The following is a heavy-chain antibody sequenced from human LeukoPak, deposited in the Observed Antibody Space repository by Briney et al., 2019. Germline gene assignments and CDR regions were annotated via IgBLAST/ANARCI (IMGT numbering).Heavy chain of an antibody. J-gene: IGHJ4*02. Sequence: SGPALVIPTHTLTLTCTFSGFSRSTSGMCVSWIRQPPGKALEWLARIDWDDDKYFRTSLKTRLTISKDTSKNQVVLTMTNIDPVDTATYYCARIAYSGSYFDHWGQGTLVTVSS. D-gene: IGHD1-26*01. CDR3: ARIAYSGSYFDH. CDR1: GFSRSTSGMC. CDR2: IDWDDDK. V-gene: IGHV2-70*11.